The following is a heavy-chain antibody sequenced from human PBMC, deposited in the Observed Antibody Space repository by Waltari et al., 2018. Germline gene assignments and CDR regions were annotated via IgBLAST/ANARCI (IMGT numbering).Heavy chain of an antibody. V-gene: IGHV3-21*02. D-gene: IGHD7-27*01. CDR1: GFTFRSCS. CDR2: ISSGGSYT. Sequence: EVLLVESGGGLVKPGGALRLYCAAPGFTFRSCSMNWVRQAPGKGLEWVSSISSGGSYTHYVDSVKCRFTISRDNAKNSLYLQMNTLRAEDTAVYYCARGGWGFYLDDWGQGTLVTSSS. CDR3: ARGGWGFYLDD. J-gene: IGHJ4*02.